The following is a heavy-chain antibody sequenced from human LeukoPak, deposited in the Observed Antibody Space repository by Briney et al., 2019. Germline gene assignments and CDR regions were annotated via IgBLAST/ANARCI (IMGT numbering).Heavy chain of an antibody. CDR1: GGSISSGDYY. CDR2: IYYSGST. V-gene: IGHV4-30-4*01. J-gene: IGHJ4*02. CDR3: AREVRGSGYDRTFDY. Sequence: SETLSLTCTVSGGSISSGDYYWSWIRQPPGKGLEWIGYIYYSGSTYYNPSLKSRVTISVDTSKNQFSLKLSSVTAADTAVYYCAREVRGSGYDRTFDYWGQGTLVTVSS. D-gene: IGHD3-22*01.